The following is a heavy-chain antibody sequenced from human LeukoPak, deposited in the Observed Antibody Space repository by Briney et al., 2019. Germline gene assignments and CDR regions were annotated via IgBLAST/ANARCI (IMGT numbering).Heavy chain of an antibody. CDR1: GFTFRSYA. CDR3: ARDDGRWELLPDC. D-gene: IGHD2-15*01. Sequence: TGGSLRLSCAASGFTFRSYAMHWVRQAPGKGLEWVAIISYDGGDKYYADSVKGRFTISRDNSKNMLYLQMNSLRPEDTAVYYCARDDGRWELLPDCWGQGTLVTVSS. CDR2: ISYDGGDK. J-gene: IGHJ4*02. V-gene: IGHV3-30*01.